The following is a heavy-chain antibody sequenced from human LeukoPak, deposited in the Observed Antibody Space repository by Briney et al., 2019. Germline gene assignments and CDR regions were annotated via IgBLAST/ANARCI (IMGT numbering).Heavy chain of an antibody. CDR2: IHPSGSRT. CDR1: GYTFTNNY. Sequence: ASVKISCKASGYTFTNNYMHWVRQAPGQGREWMGVIHPSGSRTNYAQKFQGRVTMTKDASTSTVYIELNTLRSDDTAVYYCARMDMDTAMVTNYLDHWGQGTLLIVSS. D-gene: IGHD5-18*01. V-gene: IGHV1-46*01. CDR3: ARMDMDTAMVTNYLDH. J-gene: IGHJ4*02.